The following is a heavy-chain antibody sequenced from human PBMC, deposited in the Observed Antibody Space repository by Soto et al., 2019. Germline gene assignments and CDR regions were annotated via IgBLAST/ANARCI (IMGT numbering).Heavy chain of an antibody. Sequence: QVQLVESGGGVVQPGRSLRLSCAASGFTFSSYGMHWVRQAPGKGLEWVALIWFDGSDKYYTESVKGRFTISRDNSKSTLYLQMNSLRAEDTAVYYRARLYCSASSCYSVGAFDIRGQGTMVTVSS. J-gene: IGHJ3*02. CDR2: IWFDGSDK. D-gene: IGHD2-15*01. CDR1: GFTFSSYG. CDR3: ARLYCSASSCYSVGAFDI. V-gene: IGHV3-33*01.